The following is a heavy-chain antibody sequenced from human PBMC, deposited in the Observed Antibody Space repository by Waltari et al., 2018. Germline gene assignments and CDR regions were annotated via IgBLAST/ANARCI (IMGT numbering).Heavy chain of an antibody. CDR1: GGTFSSYA. J-gene: IGHJ3*02. CDR3: ARGFCSSTSCNDAFDI. V-gene: IGHV1-69*05. CDR2: IIPSFGTA. Sequence: QVQLVQSGAEVKKPGSSVKVSCKASGGTFSSYAISWVRQAPGQGLEWMGGIIPSFGTANYAQKFQGRVTITTDESTSTAYMELSSLRSEDTAVYYCARGFCSSTSCNDAFDIWGQGTMVTVSS. D-gene: IGHD2-2*01.